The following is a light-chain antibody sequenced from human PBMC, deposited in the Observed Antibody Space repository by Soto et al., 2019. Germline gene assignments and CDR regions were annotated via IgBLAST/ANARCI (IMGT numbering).Light chain of an antibody. Sequence: QSVLTQPASVSGSPGQSITISCTGTSSDVGGYNSVSWYQQHPGKAPKLLIYDVNNRPSGVSNRFSGSESGNTASLTISGLQAEDEADYYCSSHTSSSALEVVFGGGTKVTVL. V-gene: IGLV2-14*01. CDR3: SSHTSSSALEVV. J-gene: IGLJ2*01. CDR1: SSDVGGYNS. CDR2: DVN.